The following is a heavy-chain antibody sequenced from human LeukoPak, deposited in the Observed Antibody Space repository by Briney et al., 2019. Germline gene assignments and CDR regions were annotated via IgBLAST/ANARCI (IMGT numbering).Heavy chain of an antibody. CDR3: AKDKARYSSSWYYFDY. Sequence: GGSLRLSWAASGFTFDDYAMHWFRQPPGKGLEWVSGISWNSGSIGYADSVKGRFTISRDNAKNSLYLQMNSLRAEDTALYYCAKDKARYSSSWYYFDYWGQGTLVTVSS. CDR1: GFTFDDYA. V-gene: IGHV3-9*01. D-gene: IGHD6-13*01. CDR2: ISWNSGSI. J-gene: IGHJ4*02.